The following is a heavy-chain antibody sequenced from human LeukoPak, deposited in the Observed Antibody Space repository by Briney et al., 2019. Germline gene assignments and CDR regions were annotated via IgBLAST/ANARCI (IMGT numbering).Heavy chain of an antibody. D-gene: IGHD1-26*01. Sequence: PSETLSLTCAVYGGSFSGYYWSWIRQPPGKGLGWIGEINHSGSTNYNPSLKSRVTISVDTSKNQFSLKLSSVTAADTAVYYCARLAKKQWQLPRDAFDIWGQGTMVAVSS. CDR2: INHSGST. J-gene: IGHJ3*02. CDR3: ARLAKKQWQLPRDAFDI. CDR1: GGSFSGYY. V-gene: IGHV4-34*01.